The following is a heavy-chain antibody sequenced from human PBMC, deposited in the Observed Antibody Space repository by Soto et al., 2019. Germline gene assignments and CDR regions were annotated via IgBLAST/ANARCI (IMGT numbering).Heavy chain of an antibody. CDR2: ISSSSSYI. D-gene: IGHD4-17*01. V-gene: IGHV3-21*01. CDR1: GFTFSSYS. Sequence: EVQLVESGGGLVKTGGSLRLSCAASGFTFSSYSMNWVRQAPGKGLEWVSSISSSSSYIYYADSVKGRFTISRDNAKNSLYLQMNSLRAEDTAVYYCARANTFDYGGNSYPAFDYWGQGTLVTVSS. J-gene: IGHJ4*02. CDR3: ARANTFDYGGNSYPAFDY.